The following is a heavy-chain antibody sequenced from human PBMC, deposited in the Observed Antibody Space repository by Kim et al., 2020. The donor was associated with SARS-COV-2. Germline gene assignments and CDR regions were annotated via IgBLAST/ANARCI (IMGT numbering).Heavy chain of an antibody. J-gene: IGHJ4*02. CDR3: ASGSLATIAFDY. Sequence: YYNPSLTSRVTISVDTSKNQFSLKLSSVTAADTAVYYCASGSLATIAFDYWGQGTLVTVSS. V-gene: IGHV4-39*01. D-gene: IGHD5-12*01.